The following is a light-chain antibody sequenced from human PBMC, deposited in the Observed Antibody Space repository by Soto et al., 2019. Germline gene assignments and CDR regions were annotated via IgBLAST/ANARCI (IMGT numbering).Light chain of an antibody. Sequence: QMTQTPSSLSASVGDRVTITCRASQSISIYLNWYHQKPGKAPKLLIYAASSLQSGVPSRFSGSGSGTEFTLTISSLQPDDFATYYCQHYNSYSEPFGQGTKVDNK. CDR3: QHYNSYSEP. CDR1: QSISIY. V-gene: IGKV1-39*01. J-gene: IGKJ1*01. CDR2: AAS.